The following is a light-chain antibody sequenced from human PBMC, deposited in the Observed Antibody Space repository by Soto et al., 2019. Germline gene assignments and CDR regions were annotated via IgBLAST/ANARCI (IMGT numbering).Light chain of an antibody. J-gene: IGKJ1*01. CDR3: QQYGSSPRT. CDR1: QSVSSSY. V-gene: IGKV3-20*01. Sequence: EIVLTQSPGTLSFSPGERATLSCRASQSVSSSYLAWYPQTPGQAPRLLIYGASSRATGTPDRFSGSGSGTDFTLTISRLEPEDFAVYYCQQYGSSPRTFGQGTKVEIK. CDR2: GAS.